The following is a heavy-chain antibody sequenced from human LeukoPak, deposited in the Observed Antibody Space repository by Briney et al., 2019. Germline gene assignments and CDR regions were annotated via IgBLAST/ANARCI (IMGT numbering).Heavy chain of an antibody. J-gene: IGHJ4*02. CDR1: GFTLSSYA. CDR2: ISVSGNT. Sequence: GSLRLSCAASGFTLSSYAMSWVRQGPGKGLEWVSAISVSGNTYHADSVKGRFTISRDNSKNTLYLQMNSLRTEDSAVYYCAREVIRPYFDYWGQGTLVTVSS. CDR3: AREVIRPYFDY. D-gene: IGHD2-21*01. V-gene: IGHV3-23*01.